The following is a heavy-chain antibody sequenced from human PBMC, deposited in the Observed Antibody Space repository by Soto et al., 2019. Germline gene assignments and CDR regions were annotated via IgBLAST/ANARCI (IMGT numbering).Heavy chain of an antibody. CDR2: IWYDGSNK. CDR1: VFTCSSYG. D-gene: IGHD6-19*01. Sequence: GGSLRLSCAASVFTCSSYGMHWFRQAPGKGLEWVAVIWYDGSNKYYADSVKGRFTISRDNSKNTLYLQMNSLRAEDTAVYYCARDRGYSSGWYSDYWGQGTLVTSPQ. CDR3: ARDRGYSSGWYSDY. V-gene: IGHV3-33*01. J-gene: IGHJ4*02.